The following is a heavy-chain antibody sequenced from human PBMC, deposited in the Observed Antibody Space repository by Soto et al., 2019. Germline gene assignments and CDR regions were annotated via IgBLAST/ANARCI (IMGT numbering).Heavy chain of an antibody. CDR1: GSSFSTYW. Sequence: EVQLVESGGGLVQPGGSLRLSCAASGSSFSTYWMHWVRQAPGKGLVWVSLIHSDGNFTTYADSVKGRFTISRDNAKNTLYLQMNSLRVEDTAVYYCARHGMDVWGQGTTVTVS. V-gene: IGHV3-74*01. CDR2: IHSDGNFT. CDR3: ARHGMDV. J-gene: IGHJ6*02.